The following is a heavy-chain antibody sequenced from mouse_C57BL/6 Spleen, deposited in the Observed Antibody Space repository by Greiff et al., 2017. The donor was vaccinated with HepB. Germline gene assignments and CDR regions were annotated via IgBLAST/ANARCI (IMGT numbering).Heavy chain of an antibody. J-gene: IGHJ2*01. D-gene: IGHD4-1*01. CDR1: GYSITSGYY. V-gene: IGHV3-6*01. CDR3: ASVNWEEGYYFDY. Sequence: DVKLQESGPGLVKPSQSLSLTCSVTGYSITSGYYWNWIRQFPGNKLEWMGYISYDGSNNYNPSLKNRISITRDTSKNQFFLKLNSVTTEDTATYYCASVNWEEGYYFDYWGQGTTLTVSS. CDR2: ISYDGSN.